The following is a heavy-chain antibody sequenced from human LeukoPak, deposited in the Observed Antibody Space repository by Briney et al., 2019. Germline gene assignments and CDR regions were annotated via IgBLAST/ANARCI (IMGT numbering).Heavy chain of an antibody. Sequence: SQTLSLTCAISGDSVSSNRATWNWIRQSPSRGLEWLGRTYYRSKWSTDYAGSVKDRITINPVTSKNQFSLHLRSVTPEDTAIYYCARAMSATGNNSFDPWGQGTLVTVSS. CDR2: TYYRSKWST. J-gene: IGHJ5*02. CDR3: ARAMSATGNNSFDP. CDR1: GDSVSSNRAT. V-gene: IGHV6-1*01. D-gene: IGHD1-1*01.